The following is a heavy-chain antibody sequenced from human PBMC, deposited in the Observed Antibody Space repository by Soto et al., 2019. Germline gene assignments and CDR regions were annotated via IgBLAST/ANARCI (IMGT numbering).Heavy chain of an antibody. J-gene: IGHJ4*02. CDR2: MYSGGTAT. V-gene: IGHV3-53*01. Sequence: EVQLVESGGGLIQPGGSLRLSCAASGFTVSNNYMTWVRQAPGKGLEWVSVMYSGGTATSYADSVKGRFTVSRDNSKNTVALQLGSLTADDTAVYYCARGVPVGAIGRFYFDSWGQGTLVTVSS. D-gene: IGHD1-26*01. CDR3: ARGVPVGAIGRFYFDS. CDR1: GFTVSNNY.